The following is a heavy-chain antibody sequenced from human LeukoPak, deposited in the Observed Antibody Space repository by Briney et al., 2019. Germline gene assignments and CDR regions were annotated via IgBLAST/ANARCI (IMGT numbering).Heavy chain of an antibody. Sequence: VASVKVSGKASGYTGTSYGISWVRQARGQGLEWMGWRSAYNGNINSAPKFQGRATMTTDTSTSTAYMELRSLRSDATAVYYCARESRGYRYGYFYYYDMDVWGQGTTVTVSS. CDR3: ARESRGYRYGYFYYYDMDV. D-gene: IGHD5-18*01. CDR1: GYTGTSYG. CDR2: RSAYNGNI. V-gene: IGHV1-18*01. J-gene: IGHJ6*02.